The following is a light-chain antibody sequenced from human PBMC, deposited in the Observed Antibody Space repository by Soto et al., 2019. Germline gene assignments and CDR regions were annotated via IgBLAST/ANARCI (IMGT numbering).Light chain of an antibody. Sequence: EIVLTQSPGTLSLSPGERATLSCRASQSISSSYLAWYQQKPGQAPRLLIYGASSRATGIPDRFSGSGSGTDFTLTISRLEPEDFAVYYCQHYGSSPSYTFGQGTKLEIK. CDR2: GAS. J-gene: IGKJ2*01. V-gene: IGKV3-20*01. CDR3: QHYGSSPSYT. CDR1: QSISSSY.